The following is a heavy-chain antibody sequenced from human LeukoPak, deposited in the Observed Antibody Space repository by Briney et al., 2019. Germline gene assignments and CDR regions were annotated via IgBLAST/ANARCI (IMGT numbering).Heavy chain of an antibody. CDR3: ARGTSTAVTTLAS. J-gene: IGHJ4*02. Sequence: SVKVSCKASGGTFSCYAISWVRQAPGQGLEWMGRIIPILGIANYAQKFQGRVTIIADKSTSTAYMELSSLRSEDTAVYYCARGTSTAVTTLASWGQGTLVTVSS. CDR2: IIPILGIA. V-gene: IGHV1-69*04. D-gene: IGHD4-11*01. CDR1: GGTFSCYA.